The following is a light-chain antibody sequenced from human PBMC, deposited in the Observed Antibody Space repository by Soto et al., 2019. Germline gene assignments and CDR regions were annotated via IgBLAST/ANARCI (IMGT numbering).Light chain of an antibody. Sequence: DILLTQSPSTLSGSVGDRVTITCRASQPISTWLAWYQQKPGKAPKLLIYKASNLKSGVPSRFSGSGSGTQFTLTISSLQSEDFATYYCQHYNSYSEAFGQGIKVDIK. CDR2: KAS. V-gene: IGKV1-5*03. CDR3: QHYNSYSEA. CDR1: QPISTW. J-gene: IGKJ1*01.